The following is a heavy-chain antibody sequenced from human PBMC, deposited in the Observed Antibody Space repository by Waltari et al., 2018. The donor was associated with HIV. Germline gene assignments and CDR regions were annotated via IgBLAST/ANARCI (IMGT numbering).Heavy chain of an antibody. J-gene: IGHJ4*02. CDR2: LFYGWDT. Sequence: QLHLQESGPGPVKPSQTLSLTCAVSGDSISSSTHYWGWIRPPPGKGLEWIGALFYGWDTYYNPSIQGGVTMSVDTSENQFSLRLNSVTATDTAMYYCTRLTGLSQADFWGRGTLVTVSS. D-gene: IGHD2-8*01. CDR1: GDSISSSTHY. CDR3: TRLTGLSQADF. V-gene: IGHV4-39*01.